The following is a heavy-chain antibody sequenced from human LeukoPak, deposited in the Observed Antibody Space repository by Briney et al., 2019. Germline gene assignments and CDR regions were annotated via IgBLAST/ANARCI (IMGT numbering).Heavy chain of an antibody. CDR3: ARVRLGAAYFDY. CDR1: RFTFSSYW. CDR2: TKHDGSEK. J-gene: IGHJ4*02. Sequence: GGSLRLSCVASRFTFSSYWMSWVRQPPGKGLEWVATTKHDGSEKYYVDSVKGRFTISRDNAENLLYLEMNSLRAEDTAVYYYARVRLGAAYFDYWGQGNMVTVSS. D-gene: IGHD3-10*01. V-gene: IGHV3-7*01.